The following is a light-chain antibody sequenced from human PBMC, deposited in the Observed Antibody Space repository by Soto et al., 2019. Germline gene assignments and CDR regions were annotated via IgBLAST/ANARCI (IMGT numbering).Light chain of an antibody. CDR1: SSDVGGYTY. V-gene: IGLV2-11*01. Sequence: QSVLTQPRSVSGSPGQSVTISCTGTSSDVGGYTYVSWYQQHPGKAPKLMIYDVSKRPSGVPDRFSGSKSGNTASLTISGLQAEDEADYYCCSYAGNYPYVFGTGTKLTVL. CDR2: DVS. J-gene: IGLJ1*01. CDR3: CSYAGNYPYV.